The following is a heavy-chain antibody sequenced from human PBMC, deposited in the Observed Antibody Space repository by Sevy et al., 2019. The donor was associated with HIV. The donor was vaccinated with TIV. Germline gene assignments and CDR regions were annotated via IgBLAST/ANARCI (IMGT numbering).Heavy chain of an antibody. CDR1: GFTFSSYD. CDR3: TSNGGAFDIGFDP. V-gene: IGHV3-48*03. J-gene: IGHJ5*02. Sequence: GGSLRLSCTASGFTFSSYDMNWVRQAPGKGLEWVSRISSSGSYIYYADSVKGRFTISRDNAKNSLNLQMNSLRAEDTAVYYCTSNGGAFDIGFDPWGQGTLVTVSS. CDR2: ISSSGSYI. D-gene: IGHD2-15*01.